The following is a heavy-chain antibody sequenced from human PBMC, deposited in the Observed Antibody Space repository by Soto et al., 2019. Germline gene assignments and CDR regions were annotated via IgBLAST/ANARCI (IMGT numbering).Heavy chain of an antibody. CDR1: GFTVSSNY. V-gene: IGHV3-53*02. D-gene: IGHD3-22*01. CDR2: SYSGGST. J-gene: IGHJ4*02. Sequence: EVQLVETGGGLIQPGGSLRLSCAASGFTVSSNYMSWVRQAPGKGLEWVSVSYSGGSTYYADSVKGRFTISRDNSKNTLYLQMNSLRAEDTAVYYCAREFYYDSSGYYGYWGQGTLVTVSS. CDR3: AREFYYDSSGYYGY.